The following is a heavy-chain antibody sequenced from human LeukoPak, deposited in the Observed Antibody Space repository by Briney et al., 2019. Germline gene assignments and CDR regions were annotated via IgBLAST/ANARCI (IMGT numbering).Heavy chain of an antibody. J-gene: IGHJ4*02. CDR1: GYTFSRNG. CDR2: MSPSRDNT. D-gene: IGHD2-2*01. Sequence: ASVKVSCKASGYTFSRNGINWFRQASGQGLEWMGWMSPSRDNTGYAQKFQGRVAMTRDISTSTAYMDLSSLIFEDTAVYYCARGIDQGVDYWGQGTLVTVSS. CDR3: ARGIDQGVDY. V-gene: IGHV1-8*01.